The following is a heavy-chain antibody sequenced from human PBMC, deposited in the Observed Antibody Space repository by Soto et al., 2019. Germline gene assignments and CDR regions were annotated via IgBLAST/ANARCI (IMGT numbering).Heavy chain of an antibody. CDR1: GFTFGNYY. J-gene: IGHJ4*02. D-gene: IGHD6-19*01. Sequence: QVQLVESGGALVRPGGSLRLSCNVSGFTFGNYYMSWIRQAPGKGLESISYISSRGVTIYYADYVKGRFTISRDNAKNSLFLQMDSLRAEDTAVYYCARVTASGWFVNGRDYFDHWGQGTLVTVSS. CDR2: ISSRGVTI. CDR3: ARVTASGWFVNGRDYFDH. V-gene: IGHV3-11*01.